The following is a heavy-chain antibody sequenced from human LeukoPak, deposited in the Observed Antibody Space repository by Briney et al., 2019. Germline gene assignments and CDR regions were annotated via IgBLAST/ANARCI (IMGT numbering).Heavy chain of an antibody. Sequence: GGSLRLSCAASGFTVSRNYMSWVRQAPGKGLEWVSEIYSDGSTYYAASVKGRFSISRDSPKNKVHLQMNSMRAEDTAVYYCARELREHGVFDIWDQGTMVTVSS. D-gene: IGHD1/OR15-1a*01. CDR2: IYSDGST. V-gene: IGHV3-53*01. J-gene: IGHJ3*02. CDR1: GFTVSRNY. CDR3: ARELREHGVFDI.